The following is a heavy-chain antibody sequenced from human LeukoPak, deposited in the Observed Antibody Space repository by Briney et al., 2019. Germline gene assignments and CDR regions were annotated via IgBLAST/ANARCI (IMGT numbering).Heavy chain of an antibody. CDR1: SYTFTSYG. Sequence: ASAKVSCKASSYTFTSYGISWVPQAPGQGLEWMGWKSAYNGNTNYAQKLQGRVTMTTDTSTSTAYMELRSLRSDDTAVYYCARDITIFGVVIRNWFDPWGQGTLVTVSS. CDR3: ARDITIFGVVIRNWFDP. D-gene: IGHD3-3*01. V-gene: IGHV1-18*01. CDR2: KSAYNGNT. J-gene: IGHJ5*02.